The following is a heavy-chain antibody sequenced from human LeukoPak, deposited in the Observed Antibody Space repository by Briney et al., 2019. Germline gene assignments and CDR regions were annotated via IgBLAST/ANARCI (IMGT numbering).Heavy chain of an antibody. V-gene: IGHV3-23*01. CDR1: GCTFSSYA. CDR3: AKDRHTAAGSDY. CDR2: MSSSGGST. J-gene: IGHJ4*02. D-gene: IGHD6-13*01. Sequence: GESLTLSCAASGCTFSSYAMSWGRQAPGKGLEWVSAMSSSGGSTYYADSVKGRFTMSRDNSKNTLYLQINSLRAEDTAVYYCAKDRHTAAGSDYWSQGTLVTVSS.